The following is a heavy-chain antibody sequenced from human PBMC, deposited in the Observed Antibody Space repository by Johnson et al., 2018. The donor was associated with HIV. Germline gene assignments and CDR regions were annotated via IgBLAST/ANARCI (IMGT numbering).Heavy chain of an antibody. D-gene: IGHD2/OR15-2a*01. CDR1: GFTFSSYW. CDR2: INSDGSST. Sequence: VQLVESGGGLVQPGGSLRLSCAASGFTFSSYWMHWVRQAPGQGLVWVSRINSDGSSTSYADSVKGRFIISRDKARNTLYLQMNRRRTEDTAMYYCARDREYGLAWGWTLDIWGQGTMVTVSS. CDR3: ARDREYGLAWGWTLDI. J-gene: IGHJ3*02. V-gene: IGHV3-74*01.